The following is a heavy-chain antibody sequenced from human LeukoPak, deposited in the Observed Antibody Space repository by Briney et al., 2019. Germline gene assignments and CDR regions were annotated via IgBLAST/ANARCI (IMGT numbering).Heavy chain of an antibody. CDR2: IKSDGSYA. J-gene: IGHJ4*02. V-gene: IGHV3-74*01. CDR1: GFTVSSYW. D-gene: IGHD3-22*01. CDR3: ARDIYYDRSGSDY. Sequence: GGSLRLSCAASGFTVSSYWMHWVRQAPGKGLVWVSRIKSDGSYATYPDSVKGRFTISRDNAMNTLYLQMNSLSAEDTAVYYCARDIYYDRSGSDYWGQGTLVTVSS.